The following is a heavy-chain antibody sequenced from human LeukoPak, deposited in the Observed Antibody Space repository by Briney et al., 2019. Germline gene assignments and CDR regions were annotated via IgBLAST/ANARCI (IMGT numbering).Heavy chain of an antibody. CDR1: GFSFSSNG. V-gene: IGHV3-30*02. D-gene: IGHD6-13*01. CDR3: AKDRDSSSWYRGPFDY. J-gene: IGHJ4*02. CDR2: IRYDGSNK. Sequence: GGSLRLSCGASGFSFSSNGMHWVRQVPGKGLEWMAFIRYDGSNKYYADSVEGRFTISRDNSKNTLYLQMNSLRAEDTAVFYCAKDRDSSSWYRGPFDYWGQGALVTVSS.